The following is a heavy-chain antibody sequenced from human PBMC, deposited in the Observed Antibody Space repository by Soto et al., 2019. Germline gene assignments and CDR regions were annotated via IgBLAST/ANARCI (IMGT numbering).Heavy chain of an antibody. D-gene: IGHD2-2*01. CDR1: GGSISSGGYS. CDR3: ARDCISTSCYGYYYYGMDV. V-gene: IGHV4-30-2*01. J-gene: IGHJ6*02. CDR2: IYHSGST. Sequence: PSETLSLTCAVSGGSISSGGYSWSWIRQPPGKGLEWIGYIYHSGSTNYNPSLKSRVTISVDTSKNQFSLKLSSVTAADTAVYYCARDCISTSCYGYYYYGMDVWGQGTTVTVSS.